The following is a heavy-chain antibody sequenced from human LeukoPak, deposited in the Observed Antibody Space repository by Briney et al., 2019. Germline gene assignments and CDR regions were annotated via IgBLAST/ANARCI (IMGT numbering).Heavy chain of an antibody. CDR1: GGTFSSYA. Sequence: EASVKVSCKASGGTFSSYAISWVRQVPGQGLEWMGGIIPIFGTANYAQKFQGRVTITADESTSTAYMELSSLRSEDTAVYYCARDHQGWRSSGWYVFWGQGTLVTVSS. D-gene: IGHD6-19*01. V-gene: IGHV1-69*13. CDR2: IIPIFGTA. CDR3: ARDHQGWRSSGWYVF. J-gene: IGHJ4*02.